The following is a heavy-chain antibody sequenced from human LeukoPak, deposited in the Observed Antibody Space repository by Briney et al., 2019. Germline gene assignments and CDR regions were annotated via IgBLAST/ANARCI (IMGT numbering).Heavy chain of an antibody. Sequence: PGGSLRLSCAASGFTFSSYEMNWVRQAPGKGLEWVSYISSSGSTIYYADSVKGRFTISRDNAKNSLYLKMNSLRAEDTALYYCARDILDSGSYSGDAFDIWGQGTMVTVSS. CDR3: ARDILDSGSYSGDAFDI. CDR1: GFTFSSYE. CDR2: ISSSGSTI. J-gene: IGHJ3*02. D-gene: IGHD3-10*01. V-gene: IGHV3-48*03.